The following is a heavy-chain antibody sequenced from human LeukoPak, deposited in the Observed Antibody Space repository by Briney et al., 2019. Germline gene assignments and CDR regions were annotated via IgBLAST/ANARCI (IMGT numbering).Heavy chain of an antibody. V-gene: IGHV3-23*01. CDR1: GFTFSSYA. J-gene: IGHJ4*02. CDR2: ISGSGGRT. CDR3: ARERYSSGWFDY. D-gene: IGHD6-19*01. Sequence: QPGGSLRLSCAVSGFTFSSYAMSWVRQAPGKGLEWVSAISGSGGRTYYGDSVKGRFTNSRDNSKNPVYLQMNSLRAEDTAVYYCARERYSSGWFDYWGQGTLVTGSS.